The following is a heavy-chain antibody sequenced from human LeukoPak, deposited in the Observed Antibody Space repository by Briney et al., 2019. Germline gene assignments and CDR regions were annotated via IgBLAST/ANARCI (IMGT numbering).Heavy chain of an antibody. V-gene: IGHV4-59*12. CDR1: GGSINNYY. D-gene: IGHD3-3*01. CDR3: ASLRGDFWSGYYTVEYYFDY. CDR2: IYYSGTT. Sequence: KPSETLSLTCTVSGGSINNYYWSWIRQPPGKGLEWIGYIYYSGTTNFNPSLKSRVTISVDTSKNQFSLKLSSVTAADTAVYYCASLRGDFWSGYYTVEYYFDYWGQGTLVTVSS. J-gene: IGHJ4*02.